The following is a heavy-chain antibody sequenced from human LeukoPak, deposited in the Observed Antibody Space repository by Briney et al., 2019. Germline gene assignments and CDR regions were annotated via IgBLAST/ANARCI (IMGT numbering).Heavy chain of an antibody. CDR3: ARDIEAAGLFLDY. CDR1: AFTFSSYA. CDR2: MKYDGSEK. J-gene: IGHJ4*02. Sequence: GASLRLSCAASAFTFSSYAMSWVRQAPGKGLEWVANMKYDGSEKYYVDSVKGRFTISRDNAKNSLYLQMNSLRAEDTAVYYCARDIEAAGLFLDYWGQGTLVTVSS. V-gene: IGHV3-7*01. D-gene: IGHD6-13*01.